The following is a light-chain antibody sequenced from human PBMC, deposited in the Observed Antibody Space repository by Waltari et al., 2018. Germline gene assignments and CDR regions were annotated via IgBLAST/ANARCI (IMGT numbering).Light chain of an antibody. CDR1: SSDVGGDHY. Sequence: QPALTQPRSVPGSPGQSVPISCTGTSSDVGGDHYVSWYHQHPGKAPQLLIYDVSKPPSGVPDRFSGSKSGNTASLTISGLQAEDEADYYCCSYAGSYTLVFGGGTKLTVL. CDR3: CSYAGSYTLV. V-gene: IGLV2-11*01. J-gene: IGLJ2*01. CDR2: DVS.